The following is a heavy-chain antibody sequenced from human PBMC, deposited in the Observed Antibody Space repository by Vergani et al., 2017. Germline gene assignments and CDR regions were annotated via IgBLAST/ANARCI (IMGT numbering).Heavy chain of an antibody. CDR3: AKGGNSGPHRRGLRPGYYMDV. J-gene: IGHJ6*03. D-gene: IGHD3-10*01. Sequence: QVQLVQSGAEVKKPGSSVKVSCKASGGTISSYAISWVRQAPGQGLEWMGENIPGFETGNSAQKFQGRVTITADEPTSTVFMELSSLTYEDTAVYYCAKGGNSGPHRRGLRPGYYMDVWCKGTTVTVSS. CDR2: NIPGFETG. V-gene: IGHV1-69*12. CDR1: GGTISSYA.